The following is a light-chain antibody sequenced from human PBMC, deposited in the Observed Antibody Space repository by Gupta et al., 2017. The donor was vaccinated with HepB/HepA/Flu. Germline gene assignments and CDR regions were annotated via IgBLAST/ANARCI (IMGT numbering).Light chain of an antibody. V-gene: IGKV1-39*01. CDR1: QSINNF. CDR3: QQGYNTPRT. CDR2: AAS. Sequence: DIQMTQSPSSLSASVGDRVTIPCRASQSINNFLNWYQQKLGKAPKLLIYAASSLQSGVPSRFSGSGSGTEFTLTISSLQPEDFATYYCQQGYNTPRTFGQGTKVEIK. J-gene: IGKJ1*01.